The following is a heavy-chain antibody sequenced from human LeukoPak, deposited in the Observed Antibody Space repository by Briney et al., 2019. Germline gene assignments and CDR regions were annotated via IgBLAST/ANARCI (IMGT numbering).Heavy chain of an antibody. Sequence: GGSLRLSCAASGFTVSSNYMTWVRQAPGKGLEWVSAIYSGGSTYDADSVKGRFTISRDNSKNTLSLQRNSLEANDTAVYYCARGMVTRTPYYYMDVWGKGTTVTVSS. CDR1: GFTVSSNY. V-gene: IGHV3-53*01. CDR3: ARGMVTRTPYYYMDV. CDR2: IYSGGST. J-gene: IGHJ6*03. D-gene: IGHD5-18*01.